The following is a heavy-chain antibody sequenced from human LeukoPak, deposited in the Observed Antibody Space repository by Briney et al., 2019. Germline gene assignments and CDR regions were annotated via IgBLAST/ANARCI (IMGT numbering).Heavy chain of an antibody. V-gene: IGHV4-39*07. D-gene: IGHD4/OR15-4a*01. CDR2: ISYGGTT. CDR1: GGSLSPYY. Sequence: SETLSLTCTVSGGSLSPYYWSWIRQPPGKGLEWIGSISYGGTTYHNPSLKSRVTISVDTSKNQFSLKLSSVTAADRAVYYCVRDLKVLAHLGPVNAFDIWGPGTMVTVSS. J-gene: IGHJ3*02. CDR3: VRDLKVLAHLGPVNAFDI.